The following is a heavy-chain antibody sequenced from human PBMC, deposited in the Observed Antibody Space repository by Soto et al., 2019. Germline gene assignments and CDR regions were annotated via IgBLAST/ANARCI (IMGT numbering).Heavy chain of an antibody. V-gene: IGHV4-34*01. J-gene: IGHJ6*02. CDR2: INHSGST. Sequence: PEKLPDPYAGYGGFLRPCYWIGSRQPPGKGLEWIGEINHSGSTNYNPSLKSRVTISVGTSKNQSSLKLSSVTAADTAVYYCARQNRRLLYCDWPHLYRIDVSAQRTTVTVSS. D-gene: IGHD3-9*01. CDR3: ARQNRRLLYCDWPHLYRIDV. CDR1: GGFLRPCY.